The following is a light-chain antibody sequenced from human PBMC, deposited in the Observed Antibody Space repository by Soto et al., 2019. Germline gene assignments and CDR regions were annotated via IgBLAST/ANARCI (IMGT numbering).Light chain of an antibody. CDR3: QQYHSWSPIT. Sequence: EKVMAQTRATLRGAAGERATRSCRASQSVSSNLAWYQQKPGQAPRLLIYGASSRATGIPASFSGSGSGTEFTLTISSLQPEDFATYYCQQYHSWSPITFGQGTRLEIK. J-gene: IGKJ5*01. V-gene: IGKV3-15*01. CDR2: GAS. CDR1: QSVSSN.